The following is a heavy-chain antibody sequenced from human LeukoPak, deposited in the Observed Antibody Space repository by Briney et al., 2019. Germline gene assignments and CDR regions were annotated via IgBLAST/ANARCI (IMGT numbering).Heavy chain of an antibody. CDR3: AIADYYDIWFDP. V-gene: IGHV1-2*02. Sequence: ASVKVSCKASGYTFTSYDTNWVRQATGQGLEWMGWINPNSGGTNYAQKFQGRVTMTRDTSISTAYMELSRLRSDGTAVYYCAIADYYDIWFDPWGQGTLVTVSS. D-gene: IGHD3-22*01. CDR1: GYTFTSYD. J-gene: IGHJ5*02. CDR2: INPNSGGT.